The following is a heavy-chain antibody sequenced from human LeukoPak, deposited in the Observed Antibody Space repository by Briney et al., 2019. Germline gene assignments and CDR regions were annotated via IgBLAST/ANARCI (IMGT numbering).Heavy chain of an antibody. CDR2: ISGSGGST. CDR1: GFTFSSYA. V-gene: IGHV3-23*01. D-gene: IGHD6-19*01. J-gene: IGHJ1*01. CDR3: AKETEIAVAVPEYFQH. Sequence: PGGSLRLSCAASGFTFSSYAMSWVRQAPGKGLEWVSAISGSGGSTYYADSVKGRFTISRDNSKNTLYLQMNSLRAEDTAVYYCAKETEIAVAVPEYFQHWGQGTLVTVSS.